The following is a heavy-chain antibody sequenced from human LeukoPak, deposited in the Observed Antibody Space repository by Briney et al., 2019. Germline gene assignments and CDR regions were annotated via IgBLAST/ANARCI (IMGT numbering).Heavy chain of an antibody. Sequence: GSLRLSCAASGFTFSSYSMNWVRQAPGKGLEWVSSISSSSSYIYYADSVKGRFTISRDNAKNSLYLQMNSLRAEDTAVYYCARVSSSSVRRYYYMDVWGKGTTVTVSS. D-gene: IGHD6-6*01. J-gene: IGHJ6*03. CDR3: ARVSSSSVRRYYYMDV. CDR1: GFTFSSYS. V-gene: IGHV3-21*01. CDR2: ISSSSSYI.